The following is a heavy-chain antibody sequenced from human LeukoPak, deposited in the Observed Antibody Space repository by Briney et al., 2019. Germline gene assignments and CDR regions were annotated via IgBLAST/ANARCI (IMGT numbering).Heavy chain of an antibody. V-gene: IGHV4-38-2*02. D-gene: IGHD6-19*01. CDR2: TYDSGST. CDR3: ARDTGYSSGWYVGFY. Sequence: PSETLSLTCTVSGYSNSSGYYWGWIRQPPGKGLEWIGSTYDSGSTYYNPSLKSRVTISVDTSKNQFSLKLTSVTAADTAVYYCARDTGYSSGWYVGFYWGQGTLVTFSS. J-gene: IGHJ4*02. CDR1: GYSNSSGYY.